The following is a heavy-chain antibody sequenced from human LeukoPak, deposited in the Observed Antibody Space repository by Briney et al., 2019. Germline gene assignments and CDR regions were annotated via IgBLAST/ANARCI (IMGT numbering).Heavy chain of an antibody. Sequence: SEPLSLTCTVSGGSISSGSYYWSWIRQPAGKGLEWIGRIYTSGSTNYNPSLKSRVTISVYTSKNQFSLKLSSVTAADTAVYYCARDGTPGVLDVLGLNWFDPWGQGTLVTVSS. CDR1: GGSISSGSYY. J-gene: IGHJ5*02. CDR2: IYTSGST. D-gene: IGHD6-13*01. CDR3: ARDGTPGVLDVLGLNWFDP. V-gene: IGHV4-61*02.